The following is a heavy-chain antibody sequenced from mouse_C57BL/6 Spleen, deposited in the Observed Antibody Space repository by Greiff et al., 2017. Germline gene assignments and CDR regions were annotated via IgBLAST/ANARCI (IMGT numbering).Heavy chain of an antibody. CDR1: GYTFTSYD. CDR3: ARKGDYDYDAWFAY. CDR2: ISPRDGST. J-gene: IGHJ3*01. V-gene: IGHV1-85*01. Sequence: VQLQQSGPELVKPGASVTLSCKASGYTFTSYDINWVKQRPGQGLEWIGWISPRDGSTKYNEKFKGKATLTVDTSSSTAYMELHSLTSEDSAVYFCARKGDYDYDAWFAYWGQGTLVTVSA. D-gene: IGHD2-4*01.